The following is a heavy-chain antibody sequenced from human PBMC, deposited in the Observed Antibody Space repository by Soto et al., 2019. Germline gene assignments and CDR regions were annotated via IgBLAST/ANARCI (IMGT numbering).Heavy chain of an antibody. V-gene: IGHV4-34*01. D-gene: IGHD5-12*01. CDR1: GGSFSGYY. CDR3: ARPYSGYDRGGLGY. CDR2: INHSGST. J-gene: IGHJ4*02. Sequence: QVQLQQWGAGLLKPSETLSLTCAVYGGSFSGYYWSWIRQPPGKGLEWIGEINHSGSTNYNPSLKNRVTISVDTSMNQFSLKLSSVTAADTAVYYCARPYSGYDRGGLGYWGQGTLVTVSS.